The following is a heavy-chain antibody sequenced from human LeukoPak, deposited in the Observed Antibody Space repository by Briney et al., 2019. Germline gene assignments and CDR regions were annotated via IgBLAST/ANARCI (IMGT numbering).Heavy chain of an antibody. J-gene: IGHJ4*02. Sequence: GGSLRLSCAASGFTFTNYWMKWVRHVRGKGLEGVSHISNDGSDTDYADSVKGRFTISRDNAKNTLYLQMRSLRAEDTAVYYCVRYFYGSGSYDYWGQGTLLTVSS. CDR1: GFTFTNYW. D-gene: IGHD3-10*01. CDR2: ISNDGSDT. CDR3: VRYFYGSGSYDY. V-gene: IGHV3-74*01.